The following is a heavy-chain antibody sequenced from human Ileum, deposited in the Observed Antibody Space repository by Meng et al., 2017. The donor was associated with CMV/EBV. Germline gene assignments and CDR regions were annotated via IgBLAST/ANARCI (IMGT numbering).Heavy chain of an antibody. CDR2: MSYSGST. Sequence: SETLSLTCTVSGGSISSGDYFWSWIRQSPGRGLEWIGYMSYSGSTFYNPSLQSRLTMSVDPSKNQFSLTLTSVTAADTAVYYCAREPFFSRSKVWSGWFDPWGQGTLVTVSS. CDR1: GGSISSGDYF. J-gene: IGHJ5*02. CDR3: AREPFFSRSKVWSGWFDP. D-gene: IGHD3-16*01. V-gene: IGHV4-30-4*08.